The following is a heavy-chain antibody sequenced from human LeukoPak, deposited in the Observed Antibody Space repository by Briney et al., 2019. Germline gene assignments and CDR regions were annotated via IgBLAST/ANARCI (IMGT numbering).Heavy chain of an antibody. D-gene: IGHD2-21*01. V-gene: IGHV4-4*02. CDR1: GGSISSTNW. Sequence: SETLSLTCAVSGGSISSTNWWTWVRQPPGKGLEWIGEIYHSGGTNYNPSLKSRVTISVDRSKNQFSLKLSSVTAADTAVYYCARGSVVNPNWFDPWGQGTLVTVSS. J-gene: IGHJ5*02. CDR3: ARGSVVNPNWFDP. CDR2: IYHSGGT.